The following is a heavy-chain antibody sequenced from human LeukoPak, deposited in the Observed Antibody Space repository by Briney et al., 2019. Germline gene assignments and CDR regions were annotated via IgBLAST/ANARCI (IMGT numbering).Heavy chain of an antibody. V-gene: IGHV4-4*02. Sequence: PSGTLSLTCAVSGGSISSSNWWSWVRQPPGKGLEWIGEIYHSGSTNYNPSLKSRVTISVDKSKNQFSLKLSSVTAADTAVYYCARGNDYGDYVRREVWVYFDYWGQGTLVTVSS. CDR2: IYHSGST. CDR3: ARGNDYGDYVRREVWVYFDY. D-gene: IGHD4-17*01. CDR1: GGSISSSNW. J-gene: IGHJ4*02.